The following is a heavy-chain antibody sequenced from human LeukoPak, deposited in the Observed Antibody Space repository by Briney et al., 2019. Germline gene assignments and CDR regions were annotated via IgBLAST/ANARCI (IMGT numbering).Heavy chain of an antibody. D-gene: IGHD3-10*01. CDR1: GVSMSTYY. Sequence: PSQALSLTCTVSGVSMSTYYWSWIRQSPGKGLEWLAYIHYSGSTNINPSLKGRLAISIDTSKNQFSLKANSVTAADTAVYYCARDIYGSGYGFFDYWGQGTLVTVSS. J-gene: IGHJ4*02. CDR2: IHYSGST. CDR3: ARDIYGSGYGFFDY. V-gene: IGHV4-59*01.